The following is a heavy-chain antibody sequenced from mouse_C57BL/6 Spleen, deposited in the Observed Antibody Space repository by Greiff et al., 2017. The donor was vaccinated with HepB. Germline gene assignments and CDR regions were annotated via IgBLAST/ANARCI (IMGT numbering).Heavy chain of an antibody. V-gene: IGHV5-17*01. CDR1: GFTFSDYG. Sequence: EVQVVESGGGLVKPGGSLKLSCAASGFTFSDYGMHWVRQAPEKGLEWVAYISSGSSTIYYADTVKGRVTISRDNAKNTLFLQMTSLRSEDTAMYYCARPDYGNYSYYFDYWGQGTTLTVSS. D-gene: IGHD2-1*01. CDR3: ARPDYGNYSYYFDY. CDR2: ISSGSSTI. J-gene: IGHJ2*01.